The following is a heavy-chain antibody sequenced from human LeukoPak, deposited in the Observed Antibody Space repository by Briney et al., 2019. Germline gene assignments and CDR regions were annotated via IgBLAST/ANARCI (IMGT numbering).Heavy chain of an antibody. Sequence: GSLRLSCAASGFTFSSYGMHWVRQAPGKGLEWVAFIRYDGSIKYYADSVKGRFTISRDNSKNTLYLQMNSLRAEDTAVYYCAKVEERIAVAGTPDAFDIWGQGTMVTVSS. V-gene: IGHV3-30*02. D-gene: IGHD6-19*01. J-gene: IGHJ3*02. CDR2: IRYDGSIK. CDR1: GFTFSSYG. CDR3: AKVEERIAVAGTPDAFDI.